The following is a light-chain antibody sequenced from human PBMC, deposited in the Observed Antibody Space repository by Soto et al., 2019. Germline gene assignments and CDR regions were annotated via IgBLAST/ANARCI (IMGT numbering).Light chain of an antibody. V-gene: IGKV1-16*02. Sequence: DIQMTQSPSSVSASVGDRVTITCRASQGISTYLGWYQQKPGKAPKSLIYSASSLQSGVRSKFSGVGSGTEFTITITDMQPDDFATYYYQQYYRYPWTFGQGTKVEI. CDR1: QGISTY. CDR3: QQYYRYPWT. J-gene: IGKJ1*01. CDR2: SAS.